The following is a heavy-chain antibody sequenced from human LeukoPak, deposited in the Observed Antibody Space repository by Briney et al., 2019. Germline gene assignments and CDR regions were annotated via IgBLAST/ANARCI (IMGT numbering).Heavy chain of an antibody. CDR2: ISSSSSYI. V-gene: IGHV3-21*01. Sequence: TGGSLRLSCAASGFTFSSYSMNWVRQAPGKGLEWVSSISSSSSYIYYADSVKGRFTISRDNAKNSLYLQMNSLRAEDTAVYYCARDQYYDFWSGHRTFDYWGQGTLVTVSS. CDR1: GFTFSSYS. CDR3: ARDQYYDFWSGHRTFDY. J-gene: IGHJ4*02. D-gene: IGHD3-3*01.